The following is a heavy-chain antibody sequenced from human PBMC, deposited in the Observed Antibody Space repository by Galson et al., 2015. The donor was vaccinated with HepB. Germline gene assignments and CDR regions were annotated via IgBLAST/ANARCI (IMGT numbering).Heavy chain of an antibody. CDR2: ISGSGGST. V-gene: IGHV3-23*01. D-gene: IGHD3-10*01. CDR1: GFTFSSYA. J-gene: IGHJ4*02. Sequence: SLRLSCAASGFTFSSYAMSWVRQAPGKGLEWVSAISGSGGSTYYADSVKGRFTISRDNSKNTLYLQMNSLRAEDTAVYYCAKDRDTYYYGSGAGGFYFDYWGQGTLVTVSS. CDR3: AKDRDTYYYGSGAGGFYFDY.